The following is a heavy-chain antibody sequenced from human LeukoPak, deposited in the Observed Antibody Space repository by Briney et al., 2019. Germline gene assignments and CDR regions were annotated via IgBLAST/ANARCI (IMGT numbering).Heavy chain of an antibody. J-gene: IGHJ4*02. D-gene: IGHD3-10*01. V-gene: IGHV1-69*04. CDR3: ARTPLGSGSYKTLDY. CDR2: IIPILGIA. CDR1: GGTSSSYA. Sequence: ASVKVSCKASGGTSSSYAISWVRQAPGQGLEWMGRIIPILGIANYAQKFQGRVTITAGKSTSTAYMELSSLRSEDTAVYYCARTPLGSGSYKTLDYWGQGTLVTVSS.